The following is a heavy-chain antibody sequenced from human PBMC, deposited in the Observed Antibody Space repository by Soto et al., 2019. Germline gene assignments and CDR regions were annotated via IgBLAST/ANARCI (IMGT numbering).Heavy chain of an antibody. CDR2: ITGSGGDT. CDR3: TKVSRPCFDY. CDR1: GFSFSSYS. D-gene: IGHD2-8*01. V-gene: IGHV3-23*01. J-gene: IGHJ4*02. Sequence: LRLSCAASGFSFSSYSMSWARQAPGKGLEWVSSITGSGGDTYYADSVKGRFTISRDNSKNTLYLHMDSLRAEDTAIYYCTKVSRPCFDYWGQGTLVTVSS.